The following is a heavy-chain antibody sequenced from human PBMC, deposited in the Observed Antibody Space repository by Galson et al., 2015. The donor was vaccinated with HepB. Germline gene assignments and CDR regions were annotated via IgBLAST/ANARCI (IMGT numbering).Heavy chain of an antibody. CDR3: ARVSSSTSLGAFDF. V-gene: IGHV1-8*01. CDR2: MNPNSGNT. D-gene: IGHD2-2*01. Sequence: SVKVSCKASGYTFTRYDISWVRQATGQGLGWMAWMNPNSGNTVSAQKLQARVTMTMNTSTNTAYMELSSLRSEDAAVYYCARVSSSTSLGAFDFWGQGTMVTVSS. J-gene: IGHJ3*01. CDR1: GYTFTRYD.